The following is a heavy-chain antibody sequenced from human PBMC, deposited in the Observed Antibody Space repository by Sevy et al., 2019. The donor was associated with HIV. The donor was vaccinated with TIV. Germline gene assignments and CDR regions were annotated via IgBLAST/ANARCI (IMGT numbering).Heavy chain of an antibody. J-gene: IGHJ6*02. V-gene: IGHV3-23*01. CDR2: ISRSGGST. CDR3: AKVDVAGPVADYGLDV. Sequence: GGSLRLSCAASGFTFSNDAMSWVRQAPGKGLEWVSSISRSGGSTYYADSVKGRFTISRDNSKNTLYLQMNSLRAEETAVYYCAKVDVAGPVADYGLDVWGQGTTVTVSS. CDR1: GFTFSNDA. D-gene: IGHD2-2*01.